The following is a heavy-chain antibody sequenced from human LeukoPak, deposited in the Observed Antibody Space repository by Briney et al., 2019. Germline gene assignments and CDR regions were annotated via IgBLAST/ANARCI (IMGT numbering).Heavy chain of an antibody. V-gene: IGHV4-59*12. Sequence: SETLSLTCSVSGGSIGTYYWTWIRQPPGKGLEWIGYIYYTGSTNYNPSLKSRATMSVDTSKKQFSLKLNSMTAADTAVYYCARGYYGGAVDSWGQGILVIVSS. D-gene: IGHD3-16*01. CDR3: ARGYYGGAVDS. J-gene: IGHJ4*02. CDR2: IYYTGST. CDR1: GGSIGTYY.